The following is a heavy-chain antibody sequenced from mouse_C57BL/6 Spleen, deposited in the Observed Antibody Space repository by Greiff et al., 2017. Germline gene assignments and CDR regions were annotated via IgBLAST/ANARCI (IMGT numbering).Heavy chain of an antibody. CDR2: IDPEDGDT. Sequence: EVQLQQSGAELVRPGASVKLSCTASGFNIKDYYMHWVKQRPEQGLEWIGRIDPEDGDTEYAPKFQGKATMTADTSSNTAYLQRSSLTSEDTAVYYCTTRGGYYGGAMDYWGQGTSVTVSS. D-gene: IGHD1-1*01. CDR3: TTRGGYYGGAMDY. CDR1: GFNIKDYY. V-gene: IGHV14-1*01. J-gene: IGHJ4*01.